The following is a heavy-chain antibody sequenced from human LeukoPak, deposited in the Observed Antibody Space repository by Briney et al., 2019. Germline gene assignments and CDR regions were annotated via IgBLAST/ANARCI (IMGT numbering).Heavy chain of an antibody. CDR1: GGSLSSSCYH. CDR3: ARLGGCSGSLVFR. D-gene: IGHD5-12*01. CDR2: IYYSGST. Sequence: SETLSLTCTVSGGSLSSSCYHWGWIRQPPGKGLEWIGRIYYSGSTYYNPSLKSRVTISVDTSMNQAALKLSSVTAADTAVYYCARLGGCSGSLVFRWGQRTLVTVSS. J-gene: IGHJ4*02. V-gene: IGHV4-39*01.